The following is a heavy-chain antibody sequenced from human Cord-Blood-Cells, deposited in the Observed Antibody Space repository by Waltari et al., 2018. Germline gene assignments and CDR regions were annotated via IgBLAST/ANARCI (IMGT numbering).Heavy chain of an antibody. CDR1: ACTCSSDG. CDR3: AKTYAADY. D-gene: IGHD2-2*01. Sequence: VHLLESGDGVVQPWRSLRPSCPASACTCSSDGTNWVRQAPGKGLEWVAVISYDGSNKSYADPVKGRFTISRDNSKNTLYLQINSPTAEDTAVYYCAKTYAADYWGQGTLVTVSS. V-gene: IGHV3-30*18. J-gene: IGHJ4*02. CDR2: ISYDGSNK.